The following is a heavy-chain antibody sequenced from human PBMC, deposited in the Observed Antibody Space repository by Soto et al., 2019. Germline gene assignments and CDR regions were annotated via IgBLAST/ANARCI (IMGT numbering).Heavy chain of an antibody. D-gene: IGHD2-21*02. CDR3: ARFSGYDIPDCGSDCPYLYYFDY. V-gene: IGHV3-30-3*01. CDR2: ISYDGSNK. CDR1: GFTFSSYA. J-gene: IGHJ4*02. Sequence: GGSLRLSCAASGFTFSSYAMHWVRQAPGKGLEWVAVISYDGSNKYYADSVKGRFTISRDNSKNTLYLQMNSLRAEDTAVYYCARFSGYDIPDCGSDCPYLYYFDYWGQGTLVTVSS.